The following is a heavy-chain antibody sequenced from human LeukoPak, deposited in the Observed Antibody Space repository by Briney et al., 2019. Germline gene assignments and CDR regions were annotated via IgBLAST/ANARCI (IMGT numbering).Heavy chain of an antibody. D-gene: IGHD2-15*01. CDR1: GGSFSGYY. J-gene: IGHJ4*02. Sequence: PSETLSLTCAVYGGSFSGYYWSWIRQPPGKGLEWIGEINHSGSTNYNPSLKSRVTISVDTSKNQFSLKLSSVTAADTAVYYCARRIRYCSGGSCYSGFLGYWGQGTLVTVSS. CDR2: INHSGST. CDR3: ARRIRYCSGGSCYSGFLGY. V-gene: IGHV4-34*01.